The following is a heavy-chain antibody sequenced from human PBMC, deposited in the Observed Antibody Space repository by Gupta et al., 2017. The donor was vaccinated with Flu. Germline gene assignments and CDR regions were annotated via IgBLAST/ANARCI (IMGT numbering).Heavy chain of an antibody. Sequence: QVQLVESGGGVVQPGRALVLSCAASAFTFSSYGMHWVRQARGKELEWVAGIWYDGRNKYYAHSVNGRFTISRDNSKNTLYLQMNSQRAEVAAGYDCARDLIYYYGIDVWGQGNTVTVSS. J-gene: IGHJ6*02. V-gene: IGHV3-33*01. CDR3: ARDLIYYYGIDV. CDR1: AFTFSSYG. CDR2: IWYDGRNK.